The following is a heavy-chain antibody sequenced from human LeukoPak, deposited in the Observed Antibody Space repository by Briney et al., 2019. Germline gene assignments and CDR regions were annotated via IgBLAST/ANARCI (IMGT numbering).Heavy chain of an antibody. CDR3: ARVLRRTPITWFDP. CDR2: STAYNGNT. D-gene: IGHD1-26*01. CDR1: GYTFTSYG. J-gene: IGHJ5*02. V-gene: IGHV1-18*01. Sequence: ASVKVSCKASGYTFTSYGISWVRQAPGQGLELMGGSTAYNGNTNYAQKLQGRVTMTTDTSTSTACMELRSLRSDDTAVYYCARVLRRTPITWFDPWGQGTLVTVSS.